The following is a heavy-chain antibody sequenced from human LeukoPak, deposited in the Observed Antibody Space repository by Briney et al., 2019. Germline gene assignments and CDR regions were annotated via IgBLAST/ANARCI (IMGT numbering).Heavy chain of an antibody. CDR1: GFTFSNYE. J-gene: IGHJ3*02. Sequence: GGSLRLSCAASGFTFSNYEMNWVRQAPGKGLEWVSYISISGNTIYYADSVKGRFTISRDNARNSLYVQMNSLRAEDTAVYYCARGGGHDYNWNAFDIWGQGTMVTVSS. V-gene: IGHV3-48*03. CDR3: ARGGGHDYNWNAFDI. CDR2: ISISGNTI. D-gene: IGHD5-24*01.